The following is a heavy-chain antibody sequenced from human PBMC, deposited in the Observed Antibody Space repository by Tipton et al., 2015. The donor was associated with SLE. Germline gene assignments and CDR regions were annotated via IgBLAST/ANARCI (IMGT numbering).Heavy chain of an antibody. V-gene: IGHV4-31*02. Sequence: LRLSCTVSGGSISSGGYYWSWIRQHPGKGLEWIGYIYYSGSTYYNPSLKSRVTISVDTSKNRFSLKLSSVTAADTAVYYCARWGDCSGGSCFDAFDIWGQGTMVTVSS. CDR2: IYYSGST. D-gene: IGHD2-15*01. J-gene: IGHJ3*02. CDR3: ARWGDCSGGSCFDAFDI. CDR1: GGSISSGGYY.